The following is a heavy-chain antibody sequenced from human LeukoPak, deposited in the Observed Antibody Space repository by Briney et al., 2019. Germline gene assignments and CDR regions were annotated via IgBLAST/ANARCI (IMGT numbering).Heavy chain of an antibody. Sequence: GGSLRLSCAASGFTFNSYEMNWVRQAPGKGLEWVSYISSSGRTKYYADSVKGRFTISRDNAKNSLYLQMNSLRAEDTAVYYCARGKWEPLDYWGQGTLVTVSS. CDR2: ISSSGRTK. CDR1: GFTFNSYE. CDR3: ARGKWEPLDY. J-gene: IGHJ4*02. V-gene: IGHV3-48*03. D-gene: IGHD1-26*01.